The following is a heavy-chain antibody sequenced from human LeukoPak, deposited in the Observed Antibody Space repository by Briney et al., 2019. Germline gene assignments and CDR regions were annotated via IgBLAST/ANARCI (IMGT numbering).Heavy chain of an antibody. J-gene: IGHJ4*02. V-gene: IGHV4-61*01. D-gene: IGHD6-19*01. CDR1: GGSISSSSYY. CDR2: IYYSGST. CDR3: ARRGASGWLDY. Sequence: PSETLSLTCTVSGGSISSSSYYWSWIRQPPGKGLEWIGYIYYSGSTNYNPSLKSRVTISVDTSKNQFSLKLSSVTAADTAVYYCARRGASGWLDYWGQGTLVTVSS.